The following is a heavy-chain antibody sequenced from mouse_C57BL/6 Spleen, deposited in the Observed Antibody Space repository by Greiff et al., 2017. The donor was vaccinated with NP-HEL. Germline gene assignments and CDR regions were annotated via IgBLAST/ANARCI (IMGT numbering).Heavy chain of an antibody. V-gene: IGHV1-69*01. CDR1: GYTFTSYW. D-gene: IGHD2-4*01. Sequence: QVQLQQPGAELVMPGASVKLSCKASGYTFTSYWMHWVKQRPGQGLEWIGEIDPSDSYTNYNQKFKGKSTLTVDKSSSTAYMQLSSLTSEDSAVYYCARGGYYDYDVGFAYWGQGTLVTVSA. CDR2: IDPSDSYT. J-gene: IGHJ3*01. CDR3: ARGGYYDYDVGFAY.